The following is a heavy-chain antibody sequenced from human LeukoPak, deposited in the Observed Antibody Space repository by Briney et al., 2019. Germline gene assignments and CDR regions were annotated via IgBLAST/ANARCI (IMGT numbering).Heavy chain of an antibody. J-gene: IGHJ3*02. CDR3: ARDEWKYYYDSSVAFDI. CDR1: GFTFSSYA. V-gene: IGHV3-30*04. D-gene: IGHD3-22*01. CDR2: ISYDGSNK. Sequence: GGSLRLSCAASGFTFSSYAMHWVRQAPGKGLEWVAVISYDGSNKYYADSVKGRFTVSRDNSKNTLYLQMNSLRAEDTAVYYCARDEWKYYYDSSVAFDIWGQGTMVTVSS.